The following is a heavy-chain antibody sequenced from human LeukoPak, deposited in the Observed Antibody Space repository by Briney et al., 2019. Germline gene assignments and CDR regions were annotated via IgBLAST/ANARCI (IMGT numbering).Heavy chain of an antibody. D-gene: IGHD2-15*01. J-gene: IGHJ4*02. CDR1: GGSITSRDC. CDR3: ASQGGLRNDF. V-gene: IGHV4-4*02. Sequence: SETLSLTCGVSGGSITSRDCWSWVRQPPGKGLEWIGEICLDGRIHYTPSLKNRISISMDRSKDQFSLNLISVAAADTAIYFCASQGGLRNDFWGQGTLVTVSS. CDR2: ICLDGRI.